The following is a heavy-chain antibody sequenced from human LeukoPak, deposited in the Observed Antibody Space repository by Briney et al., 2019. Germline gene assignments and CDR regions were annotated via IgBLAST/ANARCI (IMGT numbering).Heavy chain of an antibody. D-gene: IGHD3-3*01. V-gene: IGHV4-38-2*02. CDR3: ARDERFTIFGVVISGNYYFDY. CDR1: GYSISSGYY. J-gene: IGHJ4*02. Sequence: PSETLSLTCAVSGYSISSGYYWGWIRQPPGKGLEWIGSIYHSGSTYYNPSLKSRVTISVDTSKNQFSLKLSSVTAADTAVYHCARDERFTIFGVVISGNYYFDYWGQGTLVTVSS. CDR2: IYHSGST.